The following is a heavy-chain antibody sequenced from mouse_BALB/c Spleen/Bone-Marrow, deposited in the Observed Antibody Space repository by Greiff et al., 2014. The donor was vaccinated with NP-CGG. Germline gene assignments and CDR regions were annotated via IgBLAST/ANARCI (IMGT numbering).Heavy chain of an antibody. CDR2: IYPGNINT. V-gene: IGHV1-5*01. CDR3: TVSLTLYYFDY. D-gene: IGHD5-1*01. Sequence: VHVKQSGTVLARPGASVKMSCKASGYSFTSYWMHWVKQRPGQGLEWIGAIYPGNINTSYNQKFKGKAKLTAVTSASTAYMELSSLTNEDSAVYYCTVSLTLYYFDYWGQGTTLTVSS. CDR1: GYSFTSYW. J-gene: IGHJ2*01.